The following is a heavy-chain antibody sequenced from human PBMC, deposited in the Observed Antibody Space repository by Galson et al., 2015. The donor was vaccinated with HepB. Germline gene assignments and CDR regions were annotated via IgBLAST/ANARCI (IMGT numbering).Heavy chain of an antibody. CDR2: IYTSGST. V-gene: IGHV4-4*07. CDR1: GGSISSYY. Sequence: ETLSLTCTVSGGSISSYYWSWIRQPAGKGLEWIGRIYTSGSTNYNPSLKSRVTMSVDTSKNQFSLKLSSVTAADTAVYYCAREREPLWFGELLYESWFDPWGQGTLVTVSS. CDR3: AREREPLWFGELLYESWFDP. J-gene: IGHJ5*02. D-gene: IGHD3-10*01.